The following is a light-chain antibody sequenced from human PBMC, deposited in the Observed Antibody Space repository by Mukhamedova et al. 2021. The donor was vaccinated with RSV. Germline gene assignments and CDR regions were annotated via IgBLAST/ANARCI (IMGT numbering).Light chain of an antibody. Sequence: SVTSLAWYQQKPGQAPRLLISDASNRAPGIPARFSGSGSGTDFTLTISSLEAEDSVVYYCQQRSDWSVFTFGPGTKVEIK. V-gene: IGKV3-11*01. J-gene: IGKJ3*01. CDR1: SVTS. CDR3: QQRSDWSVFT. CDR2: DAS.